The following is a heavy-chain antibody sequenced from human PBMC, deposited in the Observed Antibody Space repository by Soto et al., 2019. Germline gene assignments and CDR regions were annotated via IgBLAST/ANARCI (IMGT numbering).Heavy chain of an antibody. CDR3: VRDGTKTLRDWFDP. V-gene: IGHV4-4*07. Sequence: SETLSLTCTVSGASISGFYWSWIRKSAGKGLEWIGRIYATGTTDYNPSLKSRVMMSVDTSKKQFSLRLRSVTAAGTAVYYCVRDGTKTLRDWFDPWGQGISVTVSS. CDR1: GASISGFY. J-gene: IGHJ5*02. CDR2: IYATGTT. D-gene: IGHD1-1*01.